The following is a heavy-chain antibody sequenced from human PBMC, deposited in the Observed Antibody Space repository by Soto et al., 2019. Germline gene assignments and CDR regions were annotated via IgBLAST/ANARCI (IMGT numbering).Heavy chain of an antibody. CDR2: VYPGDSDT. V-gene: IGHV5-51*01. J-gene: IGHJ4*02. CDR3: ARPRTYYYDSSGPPPPYDFDY. CDR1: GYTFNNYW. D-gene: IGHD3-22*01. Sequence: GESLKISCQGSGYTFNNYWIAWVRQVPGEGLEWMGFVYPGDSDTRYSPSFQGHVTISADKSDTTAYLQWASLKASDTGMYYCARPRTYYYDSSGPPPPYDFDYWGQGTLVTVSS.